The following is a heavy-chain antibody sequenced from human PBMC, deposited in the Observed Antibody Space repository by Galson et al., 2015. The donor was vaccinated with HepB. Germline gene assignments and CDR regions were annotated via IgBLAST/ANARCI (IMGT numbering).Heavy chain of an antibody. J-gene: IGHJ4*02. Sequence: SVKVSCKASGSTFTSYYMHWVRPAPGQGLEWMGVINPSGGGTDYAQNFQGRVTMSGDTSTTIVYMELTSLKSEDTAVYYCARSRPGGWYYFDCVGQGALVTVSS. V-gene: IGHV1-46*01. D-gene: IGHD2-15*01. CDR3: ARSRPGGWYYFDC. CDR1: GSTFTSYY. CDR2: INPSGGGT.